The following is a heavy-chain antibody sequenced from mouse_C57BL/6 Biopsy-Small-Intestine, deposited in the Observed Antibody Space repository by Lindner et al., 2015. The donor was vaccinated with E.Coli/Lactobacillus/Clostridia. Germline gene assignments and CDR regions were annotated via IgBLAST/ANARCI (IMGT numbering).Heavy chain of an antibody. Sequence: VQLQESGAELARPGASVKLSCKASGYTLTSYGISWVKQRTGQGLEWIGEIYPRSGNTYYNEKFKGKATLTADKSSSTAYMELRSLTSEDSAVYFCARKSITTVVATDAYWGQGTLVTVSA. D-gene: IGHD1-1*01. CDR2: IYPRSGNT. J-gene: IGHJ3*01. CDR3: ARKSITTVVATDAY. CDR1: GYTLTSYG. V-gene: IGHV1-81*01.